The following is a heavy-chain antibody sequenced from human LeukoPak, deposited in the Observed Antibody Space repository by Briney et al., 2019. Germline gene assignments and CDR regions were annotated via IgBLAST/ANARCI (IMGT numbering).Heavy chain of an antibody. Sequence: SQTLSLTCTVSGGSISSGSYYWSWLRQPAGKGLEWIGRIYTSGSTNYNPSLKSRVTISVDTSKNQFSLKLNSVTAADTAVYSCARMDSTTLDYWGQGTLVTVSS. V-gene: IGHV4-61*02. D-gene: IGHD2/OR15-2a*01. CDR2: IYTSGST. CDR3: ARMDSTTLDY. CDR1: GGSISSGSYY. J-gene: IGHJ4*02.